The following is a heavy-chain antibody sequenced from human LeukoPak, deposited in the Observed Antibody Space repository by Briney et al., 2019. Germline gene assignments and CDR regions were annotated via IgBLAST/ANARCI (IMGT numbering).Heavy chain of an antibody. D-gene: IGHD6-13*01. CDR3: ARWGLAATGRIGAFDI. Sequence: GGSLRLSCVASGFAVSSNYMSWVRQAPGKGLEWVSIIYSGGSTYYADSVKGRFTISRDNSENTLYLQMNTLRAEDTAVYYCARWGLAATGRIGAFDIWGQGTMVTVSS. V-gene: IGHV3-53*01. J-gene: IGHJ3*02. CDR1: GFAVSSNY. CDR2: IYSGGST.